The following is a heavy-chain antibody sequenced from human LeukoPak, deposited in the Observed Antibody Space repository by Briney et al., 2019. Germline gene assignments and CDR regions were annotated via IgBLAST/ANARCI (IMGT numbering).Heavy chain of an antibody. D-gene: IGHD5-18*01. CDR1: GYTFTSYD. Sequence: ASVKVSCKASGYTFTSYDINWVRDAPGQGLECVGCMNPNRGNTGYAQKFQGRVAMTRNTSITTAYMELSSLRSEDTAVYYCARGLGRTAMVTRGGVRFDYWGQGTLVTVSS. CDR3: ARGLGRTAMVTRGGVRFDY. J-gene: IGHJ4*02. CDR2: MNPNRGNT. V-gene: IGHV1-8*01.